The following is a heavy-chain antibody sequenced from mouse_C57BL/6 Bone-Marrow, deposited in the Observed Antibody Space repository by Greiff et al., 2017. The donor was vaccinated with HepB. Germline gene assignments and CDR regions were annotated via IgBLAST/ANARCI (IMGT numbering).Heavy chain of an antibody. V-gene: IGHV1-59*01. Sequence: QVQLQQPGAELVRPGTSVKLSCKASGYTFTSYWMHWVKQRPGQGLEWIGVIDPSDSYTNYNQKFKGKATLTVDTSSSTAYMQLSSLTSEDSAVYFCARRDYYGHWYFDVWGTGTTVTVSS. CDR3: ARRDYYGHWYFDV. J-gene: IGHJ1*03. D-gene: IGHD1-1*01. CDR1: GYTFTSYW. CDR2: IDPSDSYT.